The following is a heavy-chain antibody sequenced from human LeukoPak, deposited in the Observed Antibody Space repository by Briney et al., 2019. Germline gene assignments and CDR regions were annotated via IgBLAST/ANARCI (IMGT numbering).Heavy chain of an antibody. CDR2: IIPIFGTA. Sequence: SVKVSCTASGGTFSSYAISWVRQAPGQGLEWMGGIIPIFGTANYAQKFQGRVTITADKSTSTAYMELSSLRSEDTAVYYCARESEGLANGIDYWGQGTLVTVSS. J-gene: IGHJ4*02. V-gene: IGHV1-69*06. CDR1: GGTFSSYA. CDR3: ARESEGLANGIDY.